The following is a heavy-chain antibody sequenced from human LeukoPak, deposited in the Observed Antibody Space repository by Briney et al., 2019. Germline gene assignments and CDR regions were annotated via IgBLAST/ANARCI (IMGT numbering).Heavy chain of an antibody. V-gene: IGHV3-30*03. J-gene: IGHJ1*01. Sequence: GRSLRLSCAASGFTFSSYGMHWVRQAPGKGLEWVAVISYDGSNKYYADSVKGRFTISRDNSKNTLYLQMNSLRPEDTAFYYCARDPQHWGQGTLVTVSS. CDR3: ARDPQH. CDR2: ISYDGSNK. CDR1: GFTFSSYG.